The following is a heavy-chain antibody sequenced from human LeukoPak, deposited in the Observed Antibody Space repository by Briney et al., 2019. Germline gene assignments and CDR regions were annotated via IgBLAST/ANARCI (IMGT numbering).Heavy chain of an antibody. CDR1: GGSFSGFF. V-gene: IGHV4-34*01. CDR3: ARGGTTYFSGSGTHP. CDR2: INRRGTT. J-gene: IGHJ5*02. D-gene: IGHD3-10*01. Sequence: PSETLSLTCGVSGGSFSGFFWTWIRQSPGRGLEWIGEINRRGTTYYNPSLESRLAISLDTSRNQFFLNLTSETAADTAVYFCARGGTTYFSGSGTHPWGQGTLVTVSS.